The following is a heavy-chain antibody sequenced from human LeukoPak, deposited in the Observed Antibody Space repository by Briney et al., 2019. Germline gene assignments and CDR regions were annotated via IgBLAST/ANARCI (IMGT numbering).Heavy chain of an antibody. D-gene: IGHD3-10*02. CDR2: IGTSNSDR. CDR1: GFSFSYQG. J-gene: IGHJ6*04. V-gene: IGHV3-21*06. Sequence: GESLRLSCAGSGFSFSYQGMTWVRQAPGKGLEWVSSIGTSNSDRYSADSVKGRFTISRDNAKSSVYLQMNRLSAEDTAVYYCAELGITMIGGVWGKGTTVTISS. CDR3: AELGITMIGGV.